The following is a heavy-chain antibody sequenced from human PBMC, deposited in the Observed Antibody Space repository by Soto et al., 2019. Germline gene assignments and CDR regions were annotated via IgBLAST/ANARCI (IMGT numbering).Heavy chain of an antibody. CDR1: GPSISSSTYY. CDR2: VYYSENT. V-gene: IGHV4-39*02. D-gene: IGHD1-26*01. CDR3: ARPQFSGTYHDTFNI. J-gene: IGHJ3*02. Sequence: QLQLQESGPGLVKPSETLSLTCTVSGPSISSSTYYWGWIRQPPGKGLEWIGSVYYSENTYYNPSLKSRVTXPXXXSXDLFSLKLTSVTAADTAMYYCARPQFSGTYHDTFNIWGQGTMVTVSS.